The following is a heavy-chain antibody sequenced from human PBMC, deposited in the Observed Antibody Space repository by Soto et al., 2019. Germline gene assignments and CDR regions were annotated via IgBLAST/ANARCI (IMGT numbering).Heavy chain of an antibody. Sequence: QVQLQESGPGLVKPSETLSLTCAVSGGSLTGQHWSWIRQPPGKGLEWIGQIVNSGIARYNPSLQSRVALSIDPSKTPFALRLSSVPAAATAVYYCASYIEGNGGRGSWGQGHLVTVSS. V-gene: IGHV4-4*09. D-gene: IGHD4-17*01. J-gene: IGHJ4*02. CDR1: GGSLTGQH. CDR2: IVNSGIA. CDR3: ASYIEGNGGRGS.